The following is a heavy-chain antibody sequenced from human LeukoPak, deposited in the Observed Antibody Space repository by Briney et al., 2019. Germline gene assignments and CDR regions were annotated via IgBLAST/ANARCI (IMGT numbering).Heavy chain of an antibody. D-gene: IGHD3-10*01. CDR1: GFTFSGSA. J-gene: IGHJ4*02. V-gene: IGHV3-73*01. CDR2: IGSTTNNYAT. CDR3: TRPTYYFGSGSLLKPVDY. Sequence: GGSLRLSCAASGFTFSGSAMHWVRQASGKGLEWVGRIGSTTNNYATAYAASVKGRFTISRDDSENTAYLQMNSLKTEDTAVYYCTRPTYYFGSGSLLKPVDYWGQGTLVTVSS.